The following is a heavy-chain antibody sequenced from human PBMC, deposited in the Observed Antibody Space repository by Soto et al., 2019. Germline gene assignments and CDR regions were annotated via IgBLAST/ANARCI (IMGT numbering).Heavy chain of an antibody. D-gene: IGHD2-21*01. V-gene: IGHV3-7*01. Sequence: EVPLVESGGGLVQPGGSLRLSCAASGFTFSTYWMTWVRQAPGKGLEWVANLNEDGSDTYYVDSVKGRFTISRDNAKNSLYLQMNSLRGEDTAVYYCARRSPYGGDRTLFDYWGQGTLVTVSS. CDR1: GFTFSTYW. CDR2: LNEDGSDT. J-gene: IGHJ4*02. CDR3: ARRSPYGGDRTLFDY.